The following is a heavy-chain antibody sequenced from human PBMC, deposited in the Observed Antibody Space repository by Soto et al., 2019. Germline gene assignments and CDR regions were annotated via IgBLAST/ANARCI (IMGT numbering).Heavy chain of an antibody. CDR2: IYYSGST. D-gene: IGHD6-13*01. Sequence: QVQLQESGPGLVKPSETLSLTCTVSGGSISSYYWSWIRQPPGKGLEWIGDIYYSGSTNYNPSLKSRVTISVDTSKNQFSLKLSSVTAADTAVYYCARAGIDSWTIIDYYYYMDVWGKGTTVTVSS. CDR1: GGSISSYY. J-gene: IGHJ6*03. V-gene: IGHV4-59*08. CDR3: ARAGIDSWTIIDYYYYMDV.